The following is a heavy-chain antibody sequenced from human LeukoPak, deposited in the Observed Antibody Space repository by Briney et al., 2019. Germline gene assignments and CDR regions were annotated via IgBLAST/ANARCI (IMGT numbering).Heavy chain of an antibody. CDR3: ARVRGLLWFEGLAFDI. CDR2: ISSSGSTI. V-gene: IGHV3-48*03. D-gene: IGHD3-10*01. J-gene: IGHJ3*02. CDR1: GFTFSSYE. Sequence: PGGSLRLSCAASGFTFSSYEMNWVRQAPGKGLEWVSYISSSGSTIYYADSVKGRFTISRDNAKNSLYLQMNSLRAEDTAVYYCARVRGLLWFEGLAFDIWGQGTMVTVSS.